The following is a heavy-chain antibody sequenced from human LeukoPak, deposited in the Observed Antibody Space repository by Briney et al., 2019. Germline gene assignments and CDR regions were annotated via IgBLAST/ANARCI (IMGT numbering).Heavy chain of an antibody. CDR3: ARDNSSGWDNWFDP. D-gene: IGHD6-19*01. J-gene: IGHJ5*02. CDR2: ITTSGSLI. Sequence: GGSLRLSRVASGFTFSNSEMVWVRQAPGQGLEWVSYITTSGSLIKHADSVKGRFTISRDNTKNSLYLQMNSLRAEDTAVYYCARDNSSGWDNWFDPWGQGTLVTVSS. V-gene: IGHV3-48*03. CDR1: GFTFSNSE.